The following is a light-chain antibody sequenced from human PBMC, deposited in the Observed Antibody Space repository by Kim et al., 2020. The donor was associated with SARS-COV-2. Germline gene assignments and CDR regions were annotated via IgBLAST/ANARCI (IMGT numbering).Light chain of an antibody. Sequence: SYELTQPPSVSLSPGQTASITCSGDKLGNKYACWYQQKPGQSPVLVINQDKKRRSGIPERFSGSNSGDTAALTISGTQAKDEADYYCQAWDSSTAVFGGGTQLTVL. J-gene: IGLJ3*02. CDR3: QAWDSSTAV. CDR1: KLGNKY. CDR2: QDK. V-gene: IGLV3-1*01.